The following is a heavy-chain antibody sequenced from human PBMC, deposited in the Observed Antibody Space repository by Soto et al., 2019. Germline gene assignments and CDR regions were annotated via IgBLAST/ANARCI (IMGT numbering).Heavy chain of an antibody. V-gene: IGHV1-2*02. CDR1: GYTFTGYY. CDR3: ARQGVGSWYVPDY. D-gene: IGHD6-13*01. J-gene: IGHJ4*02. CDR2: INPNSGGT. Sequence: ASVKVSCKASGYTFTGYYMHWVRQAPGQGLEWMGWINPNSGGTNYAQKFQGRVTMTRDTSISTAYMELSRLRSDDTAVYYCARQGVGSWYVPDYWGQGNLVTVSS.